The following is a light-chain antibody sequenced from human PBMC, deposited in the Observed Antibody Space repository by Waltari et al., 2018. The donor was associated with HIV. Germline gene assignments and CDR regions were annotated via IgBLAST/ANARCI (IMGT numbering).Light chain of an antibody. V-gene: IGKV1-12*01. Sequence: DIQMAQSPSNVSAFVGGTVTITCRARQDISTSLAWYQFKLGRAPKLLIYSAFRLETGVASRFGGSGSGTEFTLTITSLQPEDFATYYCQQADSFPHTFGGGTRVAMK. CDR1: QDISTS. CDR3: QQADSFPHT. CDR2: SAF. J-gene: IGKJ4*01.